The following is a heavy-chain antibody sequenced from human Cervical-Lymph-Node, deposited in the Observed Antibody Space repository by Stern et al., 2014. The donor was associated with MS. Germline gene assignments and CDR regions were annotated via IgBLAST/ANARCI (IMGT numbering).Heavy chain of an antibody. D-gene: IGHD2-15*01. CDR2: IYQDGST. V-gene: IGHV4-59*01. J-gene: IGHJ5*02. CDR1: GGSFNNYY. CDR3: ARVDDCSGGTCFSTSWFDT. Sequence: QLQLQESGPGLVKPSETLSLTCTVSGGSFNNYYWSWIRQPPGKGLEWIGYIYQDGSTKYNPSLKSRVTISLHTSKKQFSLRLTSVTAADTAVYYCARVDDCSGGTCFSTSWFDTWGQGTLVTVSS.